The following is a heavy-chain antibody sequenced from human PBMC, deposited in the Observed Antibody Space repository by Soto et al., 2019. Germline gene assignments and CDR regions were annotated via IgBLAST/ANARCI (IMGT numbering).Heavy chain of an antibody. V-gene: IGHV4-61*01. CDR2: SFYSGST. D-gene: IGHD6-19*01. J-gene: IGHJ4*02. Sequence: SETLSLTCTVSGGSVSSGSHYWSWIRQPPGKGLEWIGYSFYSGSTNYNPSLKSRVTISVDTSKNQFSLRLSSVTAADTAVYYCARETGYSSGWYGDYLDYWGQGALVTVSS. CDR3: ARETGYSSGWYGDYLDY. CDR1: GGSVSSGSHY.